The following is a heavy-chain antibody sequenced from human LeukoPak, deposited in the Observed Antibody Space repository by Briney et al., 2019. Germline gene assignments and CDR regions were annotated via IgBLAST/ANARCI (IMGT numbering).Heavy chain of an antibody. J-gene: IGHJ4*02. D-gene: IGHD3-9*01. CDR3: ARDPKYYDILTAYSYYFDY. CDR1: GGSVSSSSW. Sequence: PWGTLSLTCAVSGGSVSSSSWWSWVRQPPGKGLEWIAEIYHSGSTNYNPSLKSRVTISVDKSKNQFSLKLTSMTAADTAVYYCARDPKYYDILTAYSYYFDYWGQGTLVTVSS. V-gene: IGHV4-4*02. CDR2: IYHSGST.